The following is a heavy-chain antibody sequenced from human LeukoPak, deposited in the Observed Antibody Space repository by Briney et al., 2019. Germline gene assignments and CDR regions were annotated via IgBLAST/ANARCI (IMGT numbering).Heavy chain of an antibody. CDR1: GGSISSSSYY. CDR3: ARHGYIWGERREIDY. V-gene: IGHV4-39*01. Sequence: SETLSLTCTVSGGSISSSSYYWGWIRQPPGKGLEWIGSIYYSGSTYYNPSLKSRLTTSVDTSKNQFSLKLSSVTAADTAVYYCARHGYIWGERREIDYWGQGTLVTVSS. J-gene: IGHJ4*02. D-gene: IGHD3-16*01. CDR2: IYYSGST.